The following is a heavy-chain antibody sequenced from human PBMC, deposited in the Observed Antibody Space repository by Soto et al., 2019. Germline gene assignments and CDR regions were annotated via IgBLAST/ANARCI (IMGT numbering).Heavy chain of an antibody. J-gene: IGHJ6*02. Sequence: QEQLAESGGGVVKPGKSLRLSCAASGFNLSTYGMHWVRQVPGQGPGGVAVISYDGSKETYADSVKGRFTISRDNSKNTVYLQMNSLRVEDTALYYCAKEGRQWLIYYYYGMDVWGQGTSVTVSS. CDR1: GFNLSTYG. V-gene: IGHV3-30*18. D-gene: IGHD6-19*01. CDR2: ISYDGSKE. CDR3: AKEGRQWLIYYYYGMDV.